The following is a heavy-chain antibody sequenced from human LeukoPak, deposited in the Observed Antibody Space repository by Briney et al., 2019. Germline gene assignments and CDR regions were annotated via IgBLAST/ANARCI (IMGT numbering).Heavy chain of an antibody. Sequence: GGSLRLSCAASGFTFSTYAMSWVRQAPGKGLEWVSTISGSGANTYYADSVRGRFTISRDNSKNTLYLHMNSLRAEDTAVYYCAEERAGYTNPHYFDYWGQGTLVTVSS. CDR1: GFTFSTYA. CDR2: ISGSGANT. D-gene: IGHD3-16*02. J-gene: IGHJ4*02. CDR3: AEERAGYTNPHYFDY. V-gene: IGHV3-23*01.